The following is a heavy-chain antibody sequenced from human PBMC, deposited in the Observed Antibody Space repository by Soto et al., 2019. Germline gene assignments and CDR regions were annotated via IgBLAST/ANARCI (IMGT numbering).Heavy chain of an antibody. CDR2: ISSNGGST. D-gene: IGHD3-3*01. J-gene: IGHJ3*02. CDR3: VKGPSYYDFWSGLAFDI. CDR1: GFTFSSYA. V-gene: IGHV3-64D*06. Sequence: GGSLRLSCSASGFTFSSYAMHWVRQAPGKGLEYVSAISSNGGSTYYADSVKGRFTISRDNSKNTLYLQMSSLRAEDTAVYYCVKGPSYYDFWSGLAFDIWGQGTMVTVSS.